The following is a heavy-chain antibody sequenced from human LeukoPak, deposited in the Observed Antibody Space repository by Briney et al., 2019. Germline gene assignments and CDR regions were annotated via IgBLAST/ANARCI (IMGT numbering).Heavy chain of an antibody. Sequence: PSETLSLTCTVSGGSISSYYWSWIRQPPGKGLEWIGSIYYSGSTYYNPSLKSRVTISVDTSKNQFSLKLSSVTAADTAVYYCADQLAPGYMDVWGKGTTVTVSS. J-gene: IGHJ6*03. CDR3: ADQLAPGYMDV. V-gene: IGHV4-59*05. D-gene: IGHD2-2*01. CDR1: GGSISSYY. CDR2: IYYSGST.